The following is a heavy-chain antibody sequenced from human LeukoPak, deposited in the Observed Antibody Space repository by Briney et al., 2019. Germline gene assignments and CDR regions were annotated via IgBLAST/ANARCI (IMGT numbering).Heavy chain of an antibody. J-gene: IGHJ6*02. CDR1: GYTFTSYD. Sequence: ASVKVSCKASGYTFTSYDINWVRQATGQGLEWMGWMNPNSGNTGYAQKFQGRVTMTRNTSISTAYMELSSLRSEDTAVYYCARGLRVGATNCYYYGMDVWGQGTTVTVSS. D-gene: IGHD1-26*01. CDR3: ARGLRVGATNCYYYGMDV. V-gene: IGHV1-8*01. CDR2: MNPNSGNT.